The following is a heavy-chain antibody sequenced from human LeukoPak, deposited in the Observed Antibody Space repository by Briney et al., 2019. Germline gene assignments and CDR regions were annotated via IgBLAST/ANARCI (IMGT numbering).Heavy chain of an antibody. CDR2: ISHSGTTI. D-gene: IGHD1-1*01. Sequence: GGSLKLSCAASGFTFSDYYMSWIRQAPGKGLEWLSYISHSGTTIYYADSVKGRFSISRDNAMNSLTLQMNSLRAEDTAVYYCARTGPLKYYFDYWGHGTLVTVS. CDR1: GFTFSDYY. J-gene: IGHJ4*01. CDR3: ARTGPLKYYFDY. V-gene: IGHV3-11*01.